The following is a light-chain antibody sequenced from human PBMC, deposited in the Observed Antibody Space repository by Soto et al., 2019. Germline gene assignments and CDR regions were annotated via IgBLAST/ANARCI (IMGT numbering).Light chain of an antibody. J-gene: IGLJ1*01. Sequence: LTQPASVSGSPGQSITISCTGTSSDVGGYNFVSWFQQHPGKAPKLMIYQVSNRPSGVSDRFSGSKSGNTASLSISGLQAEDEADYYCSSYTSSATLVFGTGTKVTVL. CDR3: SSYTSSATLV. CDR1: SSDVGGYNF. V-gene: IGLV2-14*01. CDR2: QVS.